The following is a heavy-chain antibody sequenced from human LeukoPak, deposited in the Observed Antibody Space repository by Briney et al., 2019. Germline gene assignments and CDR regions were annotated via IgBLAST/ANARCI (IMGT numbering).Heavy chain of an antibody. D-gene: IGHD6-19*01. CDR2: IRYDGNNK. CDR3: AKGVSWYSSGWYYFDY. J-gene: IGHJ4*02. V-gene: IGHV3-30*02. CDR1: GFTFSSYG. Sequence: GGSLRLSCAASGFTFSSYGMHWVRQAPGKGLEWVAFIRYDGNNKYYADSVKGRFTISRDNSKNTLYLQMNSLRAEDTAVYYCAKGVSWYSSGWYYFDYWGQGTLVTVSS.